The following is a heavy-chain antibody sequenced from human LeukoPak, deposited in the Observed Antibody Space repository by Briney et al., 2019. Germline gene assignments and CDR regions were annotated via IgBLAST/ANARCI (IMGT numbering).Heavy chain of an antibody. Sequence: HSGGSLRLSCAASGFTFSSYAMSWVRQAPGKGLEWVSAISGSGGSTYYADSVKGRFTISRDNSKNTLYLQMNSLRAEDTAVYYCAKEGDSSSWYDLYDYWGQGTLVTVSS. CDR1: GFTFSSYA. CDR3: AKEGDSSSWYDLYDY. V-gene: IGHV3-23*01. J-gene: IGHJ4*02. CDR2: ISGSGGST. D-gene: IGHD6-13*01.